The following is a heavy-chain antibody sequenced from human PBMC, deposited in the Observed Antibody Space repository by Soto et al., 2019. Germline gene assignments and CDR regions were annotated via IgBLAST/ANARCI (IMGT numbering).Heavy chain of an antibody. CDR2: IIPILGIA. Sequence: ASVKVSCKASGGTFSSYTISWVRQAPGQGLEWMGRIIPILGIANYAQKFQGRVTITADKSTSTAYMELSSLRSEDTAVYFCVRVRFLEWPNRDFDTWGQGSLVTVSS. D-gene: IGHD3-3*01. V-gene: IGHV1-69*02. CDR3: VRVRFLEWPNRDFDT. J-gene: IGHJ4*02. CDR1: GGTFSSYT.